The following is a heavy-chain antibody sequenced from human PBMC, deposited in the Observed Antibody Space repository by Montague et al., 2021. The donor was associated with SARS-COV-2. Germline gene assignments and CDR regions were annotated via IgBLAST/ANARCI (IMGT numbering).Heavy chain of an antibody. D-gene: IGHD6-13*01. CDR3: AQGIGDSRSFLEF. Sequence: SLRLSCAASGFKFDDYTMHWVRQVPGKGLQWVSLISWDGTTTHYSESVEGRFTISRDSSISSLYLQMSSLRNDDTGLYYCAQGIGDSRSFLEFWGQGTLLTVSS. J-gene: IGHJ4*02. CDR2: ISWDGTTT. V-gene: IGHV3-43*01. CDR1: GFKFDDYT.